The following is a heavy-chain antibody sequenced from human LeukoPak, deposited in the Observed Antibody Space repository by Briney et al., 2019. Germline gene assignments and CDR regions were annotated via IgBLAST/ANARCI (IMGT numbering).Heavy chain of an antibody. CDR1: GYTFTSYY. Sequence: GASVKVSCKASGYTFTSYYMHWVRQAPGQGLEWMGIINPSGGSTSYAQKFQGRVTMTRDTSISTAYMEVSRLRSDDTAVYYCARVYCGGDCSNYYYYYYMDVWGKGTTVTVSS. V-gene: IGHV1-46*01. CDR2: INPSGGST. J-gene: IGHJ6*03. D-gene: IGHD2-21*02. CDR3: ARVYCGGDCSNYYYYYYMDV.